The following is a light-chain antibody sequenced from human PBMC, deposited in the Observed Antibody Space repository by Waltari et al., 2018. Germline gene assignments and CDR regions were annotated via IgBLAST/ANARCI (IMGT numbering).Light chain of an antibody. CDR2: GAS. Sequence: EIVLTQSPSTLSLSAGERATLSCRASQSISGSYLAWYQQKPGQAPRLLIFGASIRGTGIPDKYSGSGSETDVTLTISRLDPEDSAVYYCQQYDTSPRTFGPGTKVEI. CDR3: QQYDTSPRT. CDR1: QSISGSY. J-gene: IGKJ1*01. V-gene: IGKV3-20*01.